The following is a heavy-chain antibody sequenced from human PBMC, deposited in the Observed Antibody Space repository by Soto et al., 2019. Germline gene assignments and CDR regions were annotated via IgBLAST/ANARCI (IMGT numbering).Heavy chain of an antibody. Sequence: QVQLQESGPGLVKPSQTLSLTCTVSGGSISSGDYFWSWIRQSPGKGLEWIGYISSIGSTFYNPSLKSRVSVSRDTSKNQFSLKLSSVTNTDTAVYYCARGLVIRPYYYNGMDVWGQGTTVTVSS. J-gene: IGHJ6*02. CDR3: ARGLVIRPYYYNGMDV. CDR1: GGSISSGDYF. CDR2: ISSIGST. D-gene: IGHD3-9*01. V-gene: IGHV4-30-4*01.